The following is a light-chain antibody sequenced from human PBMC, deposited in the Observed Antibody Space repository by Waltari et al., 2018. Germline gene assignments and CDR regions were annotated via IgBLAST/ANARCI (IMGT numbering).Light chain of an antibody. CDR2: GAA. J-gene: IGKJ1*01. V-gene: IGKV3-15*01. CDR3: QQYNNWPTWT. CDR1: QSVSSN. Sequence: EIVMTQSPATLSVSPGERATLSCRASQSVSSNLAWYQQKPGQAPRPLIYGAATRATGIPARFSGSGSGTELTITISSMQSEEFAVYYCQQYNNWPTWTFGQGTKVEIK.